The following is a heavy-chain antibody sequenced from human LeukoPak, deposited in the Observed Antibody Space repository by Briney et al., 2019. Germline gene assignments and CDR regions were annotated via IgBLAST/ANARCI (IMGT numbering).Heavy chain of an antibody. Sequence: PGGSLRRSCAASGFTFSAFYMSWIRQAPGKGREWASYISSSGSTIYYADSVKGRFTISRDNAKNSLYLQMNSLRAEDKAVYYCARDSAEGRPILGYWGQGTLVTVSS. D-gene: IGHD2-21*01. CDR1: GFTFSAFY. CDR3: ARDSAEGRPILGY. V-gene: IGHV3-11*01. CDR2: ISSSGSTI. J-gene: IGHJ4*02.